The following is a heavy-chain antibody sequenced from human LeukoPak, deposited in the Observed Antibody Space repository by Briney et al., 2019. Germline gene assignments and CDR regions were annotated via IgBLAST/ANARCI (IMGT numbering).Heavy chain of an antibody. CDR1: GYTFTSYY. CDR3: ARDHYHKIHSVMVTAPDY. V-gene: IGHV1-46*01. J-gene: IGHJ4*02. Sequence: ASVKVSCKASGYTFTSYYMHWVRRAPGEGLEWMGIINPTGGSTSYAQKFKGRVTMTRDTSTSTVYMELSSLRSEDTAVYYCARDHYHKIHSVMVTAPDYWGQGTLVIVSS. D-gene: IGHD2-21*02. CDR2: INPTGGST.